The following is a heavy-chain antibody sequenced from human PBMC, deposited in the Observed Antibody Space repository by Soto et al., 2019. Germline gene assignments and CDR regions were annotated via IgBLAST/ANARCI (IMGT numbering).Heavy chain of an antibody. D-gene: IGHD1-26*01. V-gene: IGHV1-69*01. J-gene: IGHJ5*02. Sequence: QVPLVQSGAEVKKPGSSVKVSCKASGGTFSSYAMSWVRQAPGQGLEWMGGIIPIFGTANYAQKFQGRVTITADESTSTAYMELSSLRSEDTAVYYCARDFIVGATINPWFDPWGQGTLVTVSS. CDR1: GGTFSSYA. CDR3: ARDFIVGATINPWFDP. CDR2: IIPIFGTA.